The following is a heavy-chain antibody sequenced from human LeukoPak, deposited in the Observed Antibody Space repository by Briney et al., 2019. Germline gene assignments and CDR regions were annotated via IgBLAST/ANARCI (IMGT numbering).Heavy chain of an antibody. J-gene: IGHJ4*02. V-gene: IGHV3-23*01. CDR2: ISGSGGST. CDR3: AKAVLLWFGELRYYFDY. D-gene: IGHD3-10*01. CDR1: GFTFSSYA. Sequence: GGSLRLSCAASGFTFSSYAMSWVRQAPGKGLEWVSAISGSGGSTYYADSVKGRFTISRDNSKNTLYLQMSSLRAEDTAVYYCAKAVLLWFGELRYYFDYWGQGTLVTVSS.